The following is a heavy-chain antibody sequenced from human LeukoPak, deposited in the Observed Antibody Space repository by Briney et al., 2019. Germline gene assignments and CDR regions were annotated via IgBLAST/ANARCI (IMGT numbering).Heavy chain of an antibody. Sequence: ASVKVSCKTSGYTFSNCGISWVRQAPGQGLEWMGWITAYNGNRLYAQRFQGRITLTTDTSTSTSYMELRSLEYDDTAIYYCARDNDKVVDHWGQGTLVTVSS. V-gene: IGHV1-18*01. CDR3: ARDNDKVVDH. J-gene: IGHJ4*01. CDR1: GYTFSNCG. CDR2: ITAYNGNR. D-gene: IGHD1-1*01.